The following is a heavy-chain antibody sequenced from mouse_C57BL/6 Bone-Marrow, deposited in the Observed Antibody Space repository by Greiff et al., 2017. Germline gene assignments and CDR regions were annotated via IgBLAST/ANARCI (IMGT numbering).Heavy chain of an antibody. CDR1: GYTFTNYW. J-gene: IGHJ4*01. V-gene: IGHV1-64*01. Sequence: VQLQQPGAELVKPGASVKLSCKASGYTFTNYWMHWVKQRPGQGLEWIGMMHPNGGSPDYNEKFKSEATLSVDKSSRTAYTELSSLTSEDSAVYYCARSYDYDDYTRDYWGQGTSVTVSS. CDR2: MHPNGGSP. CDR3: ARSYDYDDYTRDY. D-gene: IGHD2-4*01.